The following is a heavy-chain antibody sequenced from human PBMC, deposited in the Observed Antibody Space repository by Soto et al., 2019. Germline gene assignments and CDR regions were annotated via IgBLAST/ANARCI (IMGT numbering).Heavy chain of an antibody. Sequence: EVQLVESGGGLVQPGGSLRLSCAASGFTFSNYAMDWVRQAPGKVLEYVSGISSNGGGTYYANSVKDRFTISRDNSKNTLYLQMGNLRAEDMAVYYCARREQSDYYSRDVWGKGTSVTVSS. V-gene: IGHV3-64*01. D-gene: IGHD6-19*01. CDR3: ARREQSDYYSRDV. CDR1: GFTFSNYA. J-gene: IGHJ6*03. CDR2: ISSNGGGT.